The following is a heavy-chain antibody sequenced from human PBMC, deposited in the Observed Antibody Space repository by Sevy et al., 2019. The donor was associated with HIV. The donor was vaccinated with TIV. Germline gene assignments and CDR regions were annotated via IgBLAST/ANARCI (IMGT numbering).Heavy chain of an antibody. D-gene: IGHD4-17*01. J-gene: IGHJ4*02. CDR2: IDHSGRS. Sequence: SETLSLTCAVYGESFSNYYWSWIRLSPGKGLESIGEIDHSGRSDYNPSPKSRVTMSVDTSKNQFSLKLTSVTAADTVVYYCARGPKLLRSDYGDYRGVGYYFDSWGQGTLVTVSS. CDR1: GESFSNYY. V-gene: IGHV4-34*01. CDR3: ARGPKLLRSDYGDYRGVGYYFDS.